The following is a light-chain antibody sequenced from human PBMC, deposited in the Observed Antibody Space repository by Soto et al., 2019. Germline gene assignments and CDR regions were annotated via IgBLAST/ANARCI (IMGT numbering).Light chain of an antibody. CDR1: QRVSSN. J-gene: IGKJ3*01. V-gene: IGKV3-15*01. CDR3: QQYNNWPPRT. CDR2: GAS. Sequence: IVMTQSPATLSVSPGERATLSCRASQRVSSNLAWYQQKPGQAPRILIYGASTRATGIPARFSGSGSGTEFTLTISSLQSEDFAVYYCQQYNNWPPRTFGPGTKVDIK.